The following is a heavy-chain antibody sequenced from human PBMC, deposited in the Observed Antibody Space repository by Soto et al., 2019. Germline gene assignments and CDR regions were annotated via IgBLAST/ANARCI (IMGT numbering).Heavy chain of an antibody. CDR1: GYTFTSYY. J-gene: IGHJ4*02. V-gene: IGHV1-46*01. CDR2: INCNSGGT. Sequence: ASVKVSCKASGYTFTSYYVHWVRQAPGQGLEWMGIINCNSGGTNYAQKFQGRVTMTRDTSTNTVYMDLSSLGSEDTAVYYCVREFSGGYFDYWGQGTLVTVSS. CDR3: VREFSGGYFDY. D-gene: IGHD3-10*01.